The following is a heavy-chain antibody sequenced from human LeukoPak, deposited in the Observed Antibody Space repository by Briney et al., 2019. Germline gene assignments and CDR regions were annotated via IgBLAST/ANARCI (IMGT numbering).Heavy chain of an antibody. V-gene: IGHV4-30-4*01. Sequence: SETLSLTCTVSGGSISSGDYYWSWIRQPPGTGLEWIGYIYYSGSTYYNPSLKSRVTISVDTSKNQFSLKLSSVTAADTAVYYCARGYWVYYYDSSGYQDYWGQGTLVTVSS. CDR1: GGSISSGDYY. J-gene: IGHJ4*02. D-gene: IGHD3-22*01. CDR3: ARGYWVYYYDSSGYQDY. CDR2: IYYSGST.